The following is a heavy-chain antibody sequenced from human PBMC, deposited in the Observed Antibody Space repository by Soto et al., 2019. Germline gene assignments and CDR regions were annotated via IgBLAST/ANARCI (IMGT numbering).Heavy chain of an antibody. CDR2: INADGSS. D-gene: IGHD6-19*01. CDR3: ASIAVAEGFDP. V-gene: IGHV3-53*02. CDR1: GFSVSINY. Sequence: EVQLVETGGDLIQPGGSLRLSCAASGFSVSINYMSWVRQAPGKGLEWVSIINADGSSYYADSVKGRFTISRDNSKNTVHLQMNSLRAEDTAVYYCASIAVAEGFDPWGQGTLVTVSS. J-gene: IGHJ5*02.